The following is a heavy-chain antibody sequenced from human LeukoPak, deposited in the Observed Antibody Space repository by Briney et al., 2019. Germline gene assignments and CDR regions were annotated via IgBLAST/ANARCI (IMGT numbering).Heavy chain of an antibody. V-gene: IGHV4-59*01. CDR3: ARIYEWGVG. J-gene: IGHJ4*02. CDR1: GGSISSYY. CDR2: IYYSGST. D-gene: IGHD3-10*01. Sequence: SETLSLTFTVSGGSISSYYWSWIRQPPGKGLEWIGYIYYSGSTNYNPSLKSRVTISVDTSKNQFSLKLSSVTAADTAVYYCARIYEWGVGWGQGTLVTVSS.